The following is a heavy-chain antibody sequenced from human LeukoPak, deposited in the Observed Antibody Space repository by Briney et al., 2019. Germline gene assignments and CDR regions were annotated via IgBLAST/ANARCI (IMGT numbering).Heavy chain of an antibody. Sequence: GGALRLSCAASGFTFSSYGLHWVRQAAGKGLEWVAFIRYDGSNQYSADSVKGRFTISRDKSKNPLYLQMNSLRAEDTAVYYCAKDHFGSSWPYYIDYWGQGTLSPSPQ. J-gene: IGHJ4*02. CDR3: AKDHFGSSWPYYIDY. CDR2: IRYDGSNQ. CDR1: GFTFSSYG. D-gene: IGHD6-13*01. V-gene: IGHV3-30*02.